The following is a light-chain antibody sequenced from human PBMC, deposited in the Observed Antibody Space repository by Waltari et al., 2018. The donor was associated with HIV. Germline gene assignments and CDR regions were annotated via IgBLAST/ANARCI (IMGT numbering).Light chain of an antibody. J-gene: IGLJ2*01. V-gene: IGLV2-8*01. CDR1: SSDIGAYDS. CDR3: SSYGDNIRVL. Sequence: QSALTQPPSAAGSLGQSVTISCTGPSSDIGAYDSVSCFQQHPNNAPKLLLYEVSKRPSGVPHRFSCSRSGETAFLSVSGLQPDDTAAYFCSSYGDNIRVLFGGGTNLTVL. CDR2: EVS.